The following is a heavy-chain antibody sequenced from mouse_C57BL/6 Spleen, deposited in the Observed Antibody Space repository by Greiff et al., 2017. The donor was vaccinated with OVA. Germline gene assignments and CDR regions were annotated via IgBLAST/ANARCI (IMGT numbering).Heavy chain of an antibody. J-gene: IGHJ2*01. CDR1: GYTFTSYW. V-gene: IGHV1-69*01. Sequence: QVQLQQPGAELVMPGASVKLSCKASGYTFTSYWMHWVKQRPGQGLEWIGEIDPSDSYTNYNQKFKGKSTLTVDKSSSTAYMQLSSLTSEDSAVYDCARYYRNGYYFDYWGQGTTLTVSS. CDR3: ARYYRNGYYFDY. CDR2: IDPSDSYT. D-gene: IGHD2-5*01.